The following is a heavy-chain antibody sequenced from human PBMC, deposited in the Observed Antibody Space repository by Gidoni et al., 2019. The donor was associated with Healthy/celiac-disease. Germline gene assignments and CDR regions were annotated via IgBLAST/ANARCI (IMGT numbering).Heavy chain of an antibody. V-gene: IGHV4-61*01. Sequence: GGSVSSGSYYWSWIRQPPGKGLEWIGYIYYSGSTNYNPSLKSRVTISVDTSKNQFSLKLSSVTAADTAVYYCARETYYYDSSGSTLWGQGTLVTVSS. J-gene: IGHJ4*02. CDR3: ARETYYYDSSGSTL. CDR1: GGSVSSGSYY. CDR2: IYYSGST. D-gene: IGHD3-22*01.